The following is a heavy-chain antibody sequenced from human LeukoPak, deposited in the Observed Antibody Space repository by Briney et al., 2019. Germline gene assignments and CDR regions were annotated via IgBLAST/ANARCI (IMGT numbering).Heavy chain of an antibody. CDR1: EYTFTDYY. J-gene: IGHJ4*02. CDR3: ARDAWLVGTTNLYYFDY. V-gene: IGHV1-2*02. CDR2: INPNSGDT. D-gene: IGHD1-26*01. Sequence: ASVKVSCKASEYTFTDYYMHWVRQAPGQGLEWMGWINPNSGDTNYAQKFQGRVTMTRDPSISTAYMALNRLRSDDTAVYYCARDAWLVGTTNLYYFDYWGQGTLVTVSS.